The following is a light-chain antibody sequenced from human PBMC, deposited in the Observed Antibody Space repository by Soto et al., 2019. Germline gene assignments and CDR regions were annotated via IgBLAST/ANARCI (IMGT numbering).Light chain of an antibody. CDR2: DAS. Sequence: EIQMSQSPSTLSASVGDRVTITCRASRSVSSWVAWYQQRPGKAPKLRIYDASSLESGVPSRFSGSSSGTEFTLTISSLQPDDSATYYCQQYESYSPWTFGQGTKVEIK. CDR3: QQYESYSPWT. CDR1: RSVSSW. J-gene: IGKJ1*01. V-gene: IGKV1-5*01.